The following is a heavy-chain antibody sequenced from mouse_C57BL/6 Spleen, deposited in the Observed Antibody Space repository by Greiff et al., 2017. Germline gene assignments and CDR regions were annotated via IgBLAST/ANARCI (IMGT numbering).Heavy chain of an antibody. Sequence: EVQRVESGGGLVQPGGSMKLSCAASGFTFSDAWMDWVRQSPEKGLEWVAEIRNKANNHATYYAESVKGRFTISRDDSKSSVYLQMNSLRAEDTGIYYCTRLITTVPATGYAMDYWGQGTSVTVSS. V-gene: IGHV6-6*01. CDR2: IRNKANNHAT. J-gene: IGHJ4*01. CDR3: TRLITTVPATGYAMDY. D-gene: IGHD1-1*01. CDR1: GFTFSDAW.